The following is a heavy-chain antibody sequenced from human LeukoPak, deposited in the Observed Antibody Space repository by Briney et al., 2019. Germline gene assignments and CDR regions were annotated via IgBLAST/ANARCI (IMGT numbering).Heavy chain of an antibody. CDR2: IYYSGNT. D-gene: IGHD4-11*01. V-gene: IGHV4-59*08. CDR1: GGSISSYY. J-gene: IGHJ4*02. CDR3: ARLSHSNYGYFEY. Sequence: PSETLSLTCTVSGGSISSYYWSWIRQPPGKGLAWIGYIYYSGNTDYNPSLKSRVTIPVDTSRNQFSLKLSSVTAADTAVYYCARLSHSNYGYFEYWGQGTLVTVSS.